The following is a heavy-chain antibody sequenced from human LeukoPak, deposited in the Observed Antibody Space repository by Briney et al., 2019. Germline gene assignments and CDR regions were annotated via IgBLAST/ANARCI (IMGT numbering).Heavy chain of an antibody. CDR2: INAGNGNT. CDR1: GYTFTSYA. J-gene: IGHJ5*02. D-gene: IGHD6-13*01. CDR3: ARARVAAAANWFDP. Sequence: ASVKVSCKASGYTFTSYAMHWVRQAPGQRLEWMGWINAGNGNTKYSQKFQGRVTITRDTSASTAYMELSSLRSEDTAVYYCARARVAAAANWFDPWGQGTLVTVS. V-gene: IGHV1-3*01.